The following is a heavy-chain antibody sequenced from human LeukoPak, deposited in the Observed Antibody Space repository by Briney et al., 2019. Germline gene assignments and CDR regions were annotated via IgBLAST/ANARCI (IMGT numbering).Heavy chain of an antibody. D-gene: IGHD3-10*01. CDR1: GASISTGSSY. V-gene: IGHV4-61*02. Sequence: PSQTLSLTCTVSGASISTGSSYWSWIRQPAGAGLEWIGRIHNSGSTNYNPSLNSRVTISVDTSKNQVSLKLTSVTAADTAVYYCARNGYGSGSSWWGQGTLVTVSS. J-gene: IGHJ4*02. CDR3: ARNGYGSGSSW. CDR2: IHNSGST.